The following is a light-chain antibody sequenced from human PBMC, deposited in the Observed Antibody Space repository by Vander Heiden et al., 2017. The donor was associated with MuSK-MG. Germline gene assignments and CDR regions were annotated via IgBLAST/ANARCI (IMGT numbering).Light chain of an antibody. J-gene: IGKJ3*01. CDR3: QQLNSSPFT. CDR2: RTS. V-gene: IGKV1-9*01. Sequence: DIQLTQSPSFLSASVGDRVTITCRASQGISSYLAWYQQKPGKAPNLLIYRTSTLQSGVPSRFSGSGSGTEFILRISSLRPEDFATYYCQQLNSSPFTFGRGTKVDIK. CDR1: QGISSY.